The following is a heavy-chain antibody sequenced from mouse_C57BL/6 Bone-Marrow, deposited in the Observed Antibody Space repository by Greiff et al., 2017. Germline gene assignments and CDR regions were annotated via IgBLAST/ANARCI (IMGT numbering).Heavy chain of an antibody. CDR1: GFNITDYY. D-gene: IGHD2-2*01. Sequence: VQLQQSGAELVKPGASVKLSCTASGFNITDYYMHWVKQRTEQGLEWIGRIDPEDGETKYDPKFQGKATITADTSSNTAYLQLSSLTSEDTAAYYCASGYGYFHWYFDVWGTGTTVTVSS. CDR2: IDPEDGET. CDR3: ASGYGYFHWYFDV. V-gene: IGHV14-2*01. J-gene: IGHJ1*03.